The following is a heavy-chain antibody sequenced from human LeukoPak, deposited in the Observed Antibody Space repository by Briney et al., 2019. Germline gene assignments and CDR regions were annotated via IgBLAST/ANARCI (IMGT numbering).Heavy chain of an antibody. D-gene: IGHD3-9*01. CDR3: ARLVDDILTGYDY. CDR1: GGSISSYY. CDR2: IYYSGST. Sequence: SQTLSLTCTVSGGSISSYYWSWIRQPPGKGLEWIGYIYYSGSTNYNPSLKSRVTISVDTSKNQFSLKLSSVTAADTAVYYCARLVDDILTGYDYWGQGTLVTVSS. J-gene: IGHJ4*02. V-gene: IGHV4-59*12.